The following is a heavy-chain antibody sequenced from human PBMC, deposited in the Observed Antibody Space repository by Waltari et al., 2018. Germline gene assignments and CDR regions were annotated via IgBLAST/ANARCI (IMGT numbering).Heavy chain of an antibody. CDR2: MNPNSGNA. D-gene: IGHD1-1*01. CDR3: ARKGRNRYYFDY. CDR1: GYTFTSYD. V-gene: IGHV1-8*02. Sequence: QVQLVQSGAEVKKPGASVKVSCKASGYTFTSYDINWVRQATGQGLEWMGWMNPNSGNAGYAQKFQGRVTMTRNNSISTAYMELSCLRSEDTAVYYCARKGRNRYYFDYWGQGTLVTVSS. J-gene: IGHJ4*02.